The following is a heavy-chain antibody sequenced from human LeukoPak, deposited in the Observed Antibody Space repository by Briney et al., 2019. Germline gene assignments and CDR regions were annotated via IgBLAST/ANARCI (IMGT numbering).Heavy chain of an antibody. Sequence: PGGSLRLSCAASGFTFSDYYMDWVRQAPGKGLEWVGRTRNKADSYTTDYAASVKGRFSISRDGSKTSLYLQMNSLKTEDTAVYYCARSGSWNANFDYWGQGTLVTVSS. CDR3: ARSGSWNANFDY. CDR1: GFTFSDYY. D-gene: IGHD1-1*01. CDR2: TRNKADSYTT. J-gene: IGHJ4*02. V-gene: IGHV3-72*01.